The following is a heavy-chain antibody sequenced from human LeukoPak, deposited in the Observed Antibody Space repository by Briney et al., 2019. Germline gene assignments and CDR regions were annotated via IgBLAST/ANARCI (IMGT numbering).Heavy chain of an antibody. V-gene: IGHV4-39*01. CDR3: ARQYGDYGMLDY. J-gene: IGHJ4*02. Sequence: SETLSLTCTVSGGSISSSSYYWGWIRQPPGKGLEWIGSIYYSGSTYYNPSLKSRVTISVDTSKNQFSLKLSSVTAAGTAVYYCARQYGDYGMLDYWGQGTLVTVSS. CDR1: GGSISSSSYY. D-gene: IGHD4-17*01. CDR2: IYYSGST.